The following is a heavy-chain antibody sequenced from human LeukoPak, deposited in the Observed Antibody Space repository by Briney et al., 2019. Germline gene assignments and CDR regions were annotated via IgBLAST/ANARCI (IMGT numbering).Heavy chain of an antibody. CDR3: ARGPNYDILTAWDY. J-gene: IGHJ4*02. D-gene: IGHD3-9*01. CDR2: IYHSGST. V-gene: IGHV4-39*07. CDR1: GGSISSSSYY. Sequence: SETLSLTCTVSGGSISSSSYYWGWIRQPPGKGLEWIGYIYHSGSTYYNPSLKSRVTISVDRSKNQFSLKLSSVTAADTAVYYCARGPNYDILTAWDYWGQGTLVTVSS.